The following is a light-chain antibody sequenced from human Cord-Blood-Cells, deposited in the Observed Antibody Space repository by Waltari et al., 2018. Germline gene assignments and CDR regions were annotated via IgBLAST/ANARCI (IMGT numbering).Light chain of an antibody. CDR3: AAWDDSLSGWV. J-gene: IGLJ3*02. CDR2: RNN. CDR1: SSNIGSNY. Sequence: QSVLTQSPSASGTPGQRVTISCSGSSSNIGSNYVYWYQQLPGTAPKLLIYRNNQRPSGVPDRFSGSKSDTSASLAISGLRSEDEADYYCAAWDDSLSGWVFGGGTKLTVL. V-gene: IGLV1-47*01.